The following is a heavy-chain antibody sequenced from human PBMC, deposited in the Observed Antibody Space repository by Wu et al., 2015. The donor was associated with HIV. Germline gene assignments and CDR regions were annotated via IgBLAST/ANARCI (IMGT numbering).Heavy chain of an antibody. CDR2: IHYSGST. CDR1: GGSISSGDYY. D-gene: IGHD3-22*01. CDR3: ARADSSGYFNMDV. J-gene: IGHJ6*03. V-gene: IGHV4-30-4*01. Sequence: QVQLQESGPGLVKPSQTLSLTCTVSGGSISSGDYYWSWIRQPPGKGLEWIGYIHYSGSTSYNPSLKSRLTISVDTSKNQFSLRLTSVTAADTAVYYCARADSSGYFNMDVVGQRDLGHRLL.